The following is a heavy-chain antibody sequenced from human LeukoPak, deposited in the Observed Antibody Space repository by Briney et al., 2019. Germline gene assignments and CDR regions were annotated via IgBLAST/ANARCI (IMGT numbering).Heavy chain of an antibody. Sequence: ASVKVSCKASGYTFTSYAMHWVRQAPGQRLEWMGIINPSGGSTSYAQKFQGRVTMTRDTSTSTVYMELSSLRSEDTAVYYCARDRIGSYYFDYWGQGTLVTVSS. J-gene: IGHJ4*02. CDR2: INPSGGST. D-gene: IGHD1-26*01. CDR3: ARDRIGSYYFDY. V-gene: IGHV1-46*01. CDR1: GYTFTSYA.